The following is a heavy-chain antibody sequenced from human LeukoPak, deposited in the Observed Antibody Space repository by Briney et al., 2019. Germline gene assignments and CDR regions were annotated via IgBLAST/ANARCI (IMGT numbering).Heavy chain of an antibody. V-gene: IGHV3-53*01. CDR3: TRDALFGSGRTHLDF. D-gene: IGHD3-10*01. CDR2: IYSGGST. CDR1: GLTVSSNY. Sequence: GGSLRLSCAASGLTVSSNYMSWVRQAPGKGLEWVSLIYSGGSTYYADSVKGRFTISRDNAKNSLSLQMNSLNVDDTGVYFCTRDALFGSGRTHLDFWSQGTLVSVSS. J-gene: IGHJ4*02.